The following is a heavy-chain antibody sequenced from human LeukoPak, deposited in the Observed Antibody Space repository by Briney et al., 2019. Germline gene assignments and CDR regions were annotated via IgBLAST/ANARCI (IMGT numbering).Heavy chain of an antibody. CDR2: IYYSGST. J-gene: IGHJ4*02. CDR1: GGSISSSSYY. V-gene: IGHV4-39*07. Sequence: SETLSLTCNVSGGSISSSSYYWGWIRQPPGKGLEWIGSIYYSGSTYYNPSLKSRVTISSDTSKNQFSLKLSSVTAADTAVYYCARERTMIVGGMGYFDYWGQGTLVTVSS. CDR3: ARERTMIVGGMGYFDY. D-gene: IGHD3-22*01.